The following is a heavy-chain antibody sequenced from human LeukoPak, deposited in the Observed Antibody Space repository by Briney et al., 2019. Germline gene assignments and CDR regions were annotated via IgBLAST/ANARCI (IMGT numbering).Heavy chain of an antibody. CDR2: MSSYNGNT. D-gene: IGHD3-9*01. Sequence: SVTVSCKASGYTFTTYGISWVGRAPGQGIDWLGRMSSYNGNTNYAQKLKGRVTMTTDTSTSTAYMELRSLRSDDTAVYYCARMILLLGDVLTVPPRGFDYWGQGTLVTVSS. CDR1: GYTFTTYG. CDR3: ARMILLLGDVLTVPPRGFDY. J-gene: IGHJ4*02. V-gene: IGHV1-18*01.